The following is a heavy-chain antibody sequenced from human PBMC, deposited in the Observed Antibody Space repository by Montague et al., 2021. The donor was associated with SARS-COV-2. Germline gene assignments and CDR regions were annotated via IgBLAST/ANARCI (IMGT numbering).Heavy chain of an antibody. CDR3: APAVPVADDS. J-gene: IGHJ5*02. CDR2: INGGSSVM. D-gene: IGHD2-2*01. CDR1: GFNFGVYE. Sequence: SLRLSCAASGFNFGVYEMNWVRQTPGKGLAWVSYINGGSSVMYYXXSVMGRFTISRDNAESSLYLQMNSLRAEDTAVYYCAPAVPVADDSWGQGTLVTVSS. V-gene: IGHV3-48*03.